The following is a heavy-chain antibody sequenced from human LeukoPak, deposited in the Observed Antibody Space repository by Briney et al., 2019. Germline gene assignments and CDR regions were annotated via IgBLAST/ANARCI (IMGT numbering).Heavy chain of an antibody. D-gene: IGHD2-15*01. CDR2: IGCRCCST. V-gene: IGHV3-23*01. J-gene: IGHJ4*02. CDR1: SLSVSNYA. Sequence: GRSLCPSCALDSLSVSNYAIRCVRHAAGEGMGWVSSIGCRCCSTYCADSVKGRFTISRDNSKNTLYLQMNSLRAEDTAVYYCARRRSGGTWYCDPDYWGEGRLVTVAS. CDR3: ARRRSGGTWYCDPDY.